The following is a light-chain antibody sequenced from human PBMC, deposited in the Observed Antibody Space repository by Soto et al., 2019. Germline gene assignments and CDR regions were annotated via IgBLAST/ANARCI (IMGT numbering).Light chain of an antibody. CDR1: TSNIGYNY. V-gene: IGLV1-47*02. CDR3: ATRDDTLTAVV. J-gene: IGLJ2*01. Sequence: QSVLTQPPSASGAPGQRVTISCSGSTSNIGYNYVSWYQQVPGTAPKLLIYNNGQRPSGVPDRFSGSKSGTSASLAISGLRSEDEADYYCATRDDTLTAVVFGGGTKLTVL. CDR2: NNG.